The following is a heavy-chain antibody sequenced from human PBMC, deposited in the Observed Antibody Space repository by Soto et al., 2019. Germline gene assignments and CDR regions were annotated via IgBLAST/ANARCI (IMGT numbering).Heavy chain of an antibody. CDR1: GYTFTSYD. Sequence: QVQLVQSGAEVKKPGASVKVSCKASGYTFTSYDINWVRQATGQGLEWMGWMNPNSGNTGYAQKFQGRVTMTRNTSISTAYMGLSSLRSEATAVYYCARVGEDIVVGPAVHYYYYYYMDVWGKGTTVTVSS. CDR3: ARVGEDIVVGPAVHYYYYYYMDV. V-gene: IGHV1-8*01. CDR2: MNPNSGNT. J-gene: IGHJ6*03. D-gene: IGHD2-2*01.